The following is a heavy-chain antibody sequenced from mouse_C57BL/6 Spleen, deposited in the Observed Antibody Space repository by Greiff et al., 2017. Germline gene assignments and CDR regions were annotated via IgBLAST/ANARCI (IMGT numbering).Heavy chain of an antibody. CDR2: IYPGSGST. CDR3: ARKEYDYGAWFAY. Sequence: VQLQQPGAELVTPGASVKMSCKASGYSFTSYWITWVKQRPGQGLEWLGDIYPGSGSTNYNEKFTSNATLTVDTSSSTAYMQLSSLTSEDSAVYYCARKEYDYGAWFAYWGQGTLVTVSA. V-gene: IGHV1-55*01. D-gene: IGHD2-4*01. J-gene: IGHJ3*01. CDR1: GYSFTSYW.